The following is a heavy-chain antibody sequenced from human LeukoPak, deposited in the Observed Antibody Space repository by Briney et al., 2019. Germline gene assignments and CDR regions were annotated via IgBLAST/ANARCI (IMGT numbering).Heavy chain of an antibody. CDR1: GYTFTSYA. CDR3: VFGCRESGYFGDY. CDR2: INAGNGNT. Sequence: ASVKVSCKASGYTFTSYAMHWVRQAPGQRLEWMGWINAGNGNTKYSQKFQGRVTITRDTSASTAYMELSSLRSEDTAVYYCVFGCRESGYFGDYWGQGTLVTVSS. V-gene: IGHV1-3*01. J-gene: IGHJ4*02. D-gene: IGHD3-3*01.